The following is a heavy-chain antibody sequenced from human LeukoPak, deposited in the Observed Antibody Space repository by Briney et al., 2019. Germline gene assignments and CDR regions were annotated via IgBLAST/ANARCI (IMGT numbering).Heavy chain of an antibody. Sequence: GGSLRLSCAGSGFTFSRYNMNWFRQAPGKGLERVSSISSRGSYIFYADSVKGRFTISRDNAKNSLYLQMNSLGAEDTAVYYCARDAQWLVPEGYYYYMDVWGKGTTVTVS. CDR3: ARDAQWLVPEGYYYYMDV. V-gene: IGHV3-21*01. D-gene: IGHD6-19*01. J-gene: IGHJ6*03. CDR1: GFTFSRYN. CDR2: ISSRGSYI.